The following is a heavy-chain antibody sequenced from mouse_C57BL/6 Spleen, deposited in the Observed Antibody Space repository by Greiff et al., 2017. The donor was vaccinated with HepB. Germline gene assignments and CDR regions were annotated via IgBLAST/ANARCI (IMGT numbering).Heavy chain of an antibody. Sequence: VQLQQSGAELVRPGASVKLSCTASGFNIKDDYMHWVKQRPEQGLEWIGWIDPENGDTEYASKFQGKATITADTSSNTAYLQLSSLTSEDTAVYYCTSYYCGSSYRYFDVWGTGTTVTVSS. CDR3: TSYYCGSSYRYFDV. CDR2: IDPENGDT. J-gene: IGHJ1*03. D-gene: IGHD1-1*01. V-gene: IGHV14-4*01. CDR1: GFNIKDDY.